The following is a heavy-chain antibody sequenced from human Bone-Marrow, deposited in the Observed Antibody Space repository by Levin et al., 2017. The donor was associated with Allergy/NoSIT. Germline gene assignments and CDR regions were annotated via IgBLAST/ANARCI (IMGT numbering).Heavy chain of an antibody. Sequence: PSETLSLTCTVSGGSMITGGYHWHLIRHLPGKGLEWIGFVYYSGNTYYNPSLESRLTISVDTSKNQFSLKLSSVTAADTAVYFCAGGGRDGYNDYIDLWGQGTLITVSS. V-gene: IGHV4-31*03. J-gene: IGHJ4*02. CDR2: VYYSGNT. CDR3: AGGGRDGYNDYIDL. D-gene: IGHD5-24*01. CDR1: GGSMITGGYH.